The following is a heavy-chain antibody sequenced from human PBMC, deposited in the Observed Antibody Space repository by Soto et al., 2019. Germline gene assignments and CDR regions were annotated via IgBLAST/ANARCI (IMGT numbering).Heavy chain of an antibody. V-gene: IGHV3-53*01. J-gene: IGHJ5*02. CDR2: IYSIGPT. D-gene: IGHD4-4*01. Sequence: GGSLRLSCAASGFTISNNYMNWVRQAPGKGLEWVSVIYSIGPTYYADSVKGRFTISRDNSKNTLYLQMNSLRAEDTAVYYCAKDSLVTTVTIDNWFDPWGQGTLVTVSS. CDR3: AKDSLVTTVTIDNWFDP. CDR1: GFTISNNY.